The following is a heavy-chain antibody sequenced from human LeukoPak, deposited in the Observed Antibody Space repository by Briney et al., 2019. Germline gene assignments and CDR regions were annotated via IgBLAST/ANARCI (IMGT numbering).Heavy chain of an antibody. CDR3: ARDKEYSSRWDWFDP. CDR1: GYTFTGHY. CDR2: INPNSGGT. D-gene: IGHD6-13*01. Sequence: ASVKVSCKASGYTFTGHYMHWVRQAPGQGLEWMGWINPNSGGTNYAQAFQGRVTMTRDTSISTAYMELSRPRSDDTAVYYCARDKEYSSRWDWFDPWGQGTLVTVSS. J-gene: IGHJ5*02. V-gene: IGHV1-2*02.